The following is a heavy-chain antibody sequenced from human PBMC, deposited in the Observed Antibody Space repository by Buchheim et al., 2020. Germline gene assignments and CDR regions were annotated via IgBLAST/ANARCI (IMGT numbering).Heavy chain of an antibody. J-gene: IGHJ4*02. CDR3: ASDLSGGGLDY. D-gene: IGHD2-15*01. CDR1: GISFSRYS. CDR2: ISDDATRT. Sequence: QVQLMESGGGVVQPGRSLRLSCAASGISFSRYSMHWVRQAPGKGLEWVAVISDDATRTNYADSVRGRFTISRDNSRNTLYLKMGSLRLDDTAVFYCASDLSGGGLDYWGQGTL. V-gene: IGHV3-30*04.